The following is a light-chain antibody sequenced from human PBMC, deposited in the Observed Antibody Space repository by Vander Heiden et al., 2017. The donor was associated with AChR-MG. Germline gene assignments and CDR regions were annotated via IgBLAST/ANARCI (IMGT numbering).Light chain of an antibody. J-gene: IGKJ3*01. CDR1: QGISNY. CDR2: AAS. Sequence: DIQMTQSPSPLSTSVSHRVTITCRGSQGISNYLAWYQQKPGKVPKLLIYAASTLQSGVPSRFSGSGSGTDFTLTISSLQPEDVATYYCQNYNCAPRYTFGHGTKVDIK. CDR3: QNYNCAPRYT. V-gene: IGKV1-27*01.